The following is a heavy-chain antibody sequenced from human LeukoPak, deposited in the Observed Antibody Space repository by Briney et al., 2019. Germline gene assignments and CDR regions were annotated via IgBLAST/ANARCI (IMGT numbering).Heavy chain of an antibody. CDR2: ISGSGGGT. V-gene: IGHV3-23*01. Sequence: RGSLRLSRAVSGITLSDYGISWVRQAPGEGLEWVAGISGSGGGTNYADSVKGRFTIARDNPKNTLYLQMNSLRAEDTAVYFCAKRGVVIRVFLVGYHKEAYYFDSWGQGALVTVSS. D-gene: IGHD3-10*01. J-gene: IGHJ4*02. CDR1: GITLSDYG. CDR3: AKRGVVIRVFLVGYHKEAYYFDS.